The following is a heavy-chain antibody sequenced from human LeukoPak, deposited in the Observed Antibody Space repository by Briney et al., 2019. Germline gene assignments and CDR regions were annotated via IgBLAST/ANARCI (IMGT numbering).Heavy chain of an antibody. D-gene: IGHD4-17*01. CDR2: INKDGSST. CDR1: GFTFSNYW. Sequence: GGSLRLSCAASGFTFSNYWMHWVRQAPEKGLVWVSRINKDGSSTTYADSVKGRFTISRDNAENTLYLQLSSLRGEDTAVYYCARPKDSGDSVVAFDSWGQGTLVAVSS. V-gene: IGHV3-74*01. J-gene: IGHJ4*02. CDR3: ARPKDSGDSVVAFDS.